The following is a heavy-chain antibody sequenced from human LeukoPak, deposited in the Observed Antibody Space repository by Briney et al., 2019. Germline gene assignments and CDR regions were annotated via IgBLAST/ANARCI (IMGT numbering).Heavy chain of an antibody. Sequence: PGGSLRLSCVASGFTFSRYGMHWVRQAPGKGLEWGAFIRFDGSNQYYADSVKGRFAISRDNSRNTVSLKMSDLRIEDMALYYCAKRTDFRDPWDYMDLWGQGTLVTVSS. J-gene: IGHJ5*02. CDR2: IRFDGSNQ. CDR1: GFTFSRYG. V-gene: IGHV3-30*02. CDR3: AKRTDFRDPWDYMDL. D-gene: IGHD1-26*01.